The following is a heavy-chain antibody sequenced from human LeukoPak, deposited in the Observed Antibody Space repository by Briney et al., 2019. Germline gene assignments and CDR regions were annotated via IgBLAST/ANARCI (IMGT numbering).Heavy chain of an antibody. D-gene: IGHD4-11*01. CDR3: TRGMDHINYAWFDP. Sequence: PGGSLRLSCEASGFTFWMIWVRQAPGKRLEWVSSIFGSRDSISYANSVKGRFTISRDNAENSLYLQMDSLRVEDTAVYYCTRGMDHINYAWFDPWGQGTLVIVSS. J-gene: IGHJ5*02. CDR1: GFTFW. V-gene: IGHV3-21*06. CDR2: IFGSRDSI.